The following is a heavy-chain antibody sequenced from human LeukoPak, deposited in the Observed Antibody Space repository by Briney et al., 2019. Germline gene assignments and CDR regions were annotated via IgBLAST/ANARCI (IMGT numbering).Heavy chain of an antibody. CDR1: GGSISDYY. Sequence: SETLSLTCTVSGGSISDYYWNWIRQPAGKGLEWIGRIYASGSTNYNPSLRSRVTISVDKSKNQFSLKLTSATAADTAVYYCARSYLSGTYYDWFDTWGQGTLVTVSS. J-gene: IGHJ5*02. CDR3: ARSYLSGTYYDWFDT. V-gene: IGHV4-4*07. D-gene: IGHD1-26*01. CDR2: IYASGST.